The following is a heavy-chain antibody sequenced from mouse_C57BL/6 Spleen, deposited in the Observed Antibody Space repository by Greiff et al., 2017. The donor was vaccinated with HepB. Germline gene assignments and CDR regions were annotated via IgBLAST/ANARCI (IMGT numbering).Heavy chain of an antibody. CDR3: ARSDVDGSLDY. CDR1: GYTFTDYN. J-gene: IGHJ2*01. D-gene: IGHD2-3*01. Sequence: VQLQQSGPELVKPGASVKIPCKASGYTFTDYNMDWVKQSHGKSLEWIGDINPNNGGTIYNQKFKGKATLTVDKSSCTAYMELRSLTSEDTAVYYCARSDVDGSLDYWGQGTTLTVSS. CDR2: INPNNGGT. V-gene: IGHV1-18*01.